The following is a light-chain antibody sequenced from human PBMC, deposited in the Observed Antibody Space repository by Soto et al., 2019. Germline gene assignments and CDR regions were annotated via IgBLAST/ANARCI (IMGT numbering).Light chain of an antibody. J-gene: IGLJ2*01. CDR1: SSDVGAYNY. V-gene: IGLV2-14*01. CDR2: DVT. Sequence: QSALAQPASVSGSPGQSITISCTGTSSDVGAYNYVSCYHQHHPGKAPELIIYDVTDRPSGVSTRFSGSKSGNTASLTISGLQAEDEGDYYCSSYTTIKTVIFGGGTKVTVL. CDR3: SSYTTIKTVI.